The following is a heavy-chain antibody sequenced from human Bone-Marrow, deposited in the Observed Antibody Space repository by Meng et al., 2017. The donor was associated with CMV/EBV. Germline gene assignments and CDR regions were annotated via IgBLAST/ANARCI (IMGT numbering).Heavy chain of an antibody. CDR1: GGSISSGSYY. V-gene: IGHV4-61*02. J-gene: IGHJ4*02. D-gene: IGHD3-22*01. CDR3: ARGVDYYDSSGYYY. CDR2: IYTSGST. Sequence: QVQLQESGPGLVKPFQTLSLTCTVSGGSISSGSYYWSWIRQPAGKGLEWIGRIYTSGSTNYNPSLKSRVTISVDTSKNQFSLKLSSVTAADTAVYYCARGVDYYDSSGYYYWGQGTLVTVSS.